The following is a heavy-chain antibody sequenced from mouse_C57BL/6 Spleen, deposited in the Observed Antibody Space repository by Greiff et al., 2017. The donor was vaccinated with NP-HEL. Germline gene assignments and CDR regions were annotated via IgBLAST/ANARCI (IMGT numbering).Heavy chain of an antibody. V-gene: IGHV2-5*01. Sequence: QVQLKESGPGLVQPSQSLSITCTVSGFSLTSYGVHWVRQSPGTGLEWLGVIWRGGSTDYNAAFMSRLSITKDNSKSQVFFKMNSLQADDTAIYCCAKNYYGSYYAMDYWGQGTSVTVSS. D-gene: IGHD1-1*01. J-gene: IGHJ4*01. CDR2: IWRGGST. CDR3: AKNYYGSYYAMDY. CDR1: GFSLTSYG.